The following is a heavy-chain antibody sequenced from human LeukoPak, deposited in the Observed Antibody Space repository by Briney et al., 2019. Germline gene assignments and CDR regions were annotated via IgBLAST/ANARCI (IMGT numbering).Heavy chain of an antibody. Sequence: PGGSLRLSRAASGFTFSSYSMNWVRQAPGKGLEWVSSISSSSSYIYYADSVKGRSTISRDNAKNSLYLQMNSLRAEDTAVYYCARVADMVRGVIHYYFDYWGQGTLVTVSS. CDR2: ISSSSSYI. CDR3: ARVADMVRGVIHYYFDY. CDR1: GFTFSSYS. J-gene: IGHJ4*02. D-gene: IGHD3-10*01. V-gene: IGHV3-21*01.